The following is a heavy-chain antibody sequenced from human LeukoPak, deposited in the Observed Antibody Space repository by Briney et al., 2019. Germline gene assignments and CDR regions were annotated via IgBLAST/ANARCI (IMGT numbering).Heavy chain of an antibody. CDR1: GFTFSSYA. CDR2: ISSNGGST. J-gene: IGHJ4*02. Sequence: GGSLRLSCAASGFTFSSYAMHWVRQAPGKGLEYVSAISSNGGSTYYANSVKGRFTISRDNSKNTLYLQMGSLRAEDMAVYYCARESGIVPFDYWGQGTLVTVSS. CDR3: ARESGIVPFDY. V-gene: IGHV3-64*01. D-gene: IGHD3-10*01.